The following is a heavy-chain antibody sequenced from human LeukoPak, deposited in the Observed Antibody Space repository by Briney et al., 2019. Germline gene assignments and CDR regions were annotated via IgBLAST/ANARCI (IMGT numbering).Heavy chain of an antibody. CDR2: IYDSGNT. Sequence: SETLCLTCTMSAGSFPNYWSWVRQPPGKGLEWIAYIYDSGNTIYNASLESRVTASIDRSRKQISLQMSFVTAADTAVYYCATVGVVVPTSMNYYYMHIWGKGTTDTVSS. CDR3: ATVGVVVPTSMNYYYMHI. D-gene: IGHD2-21*01. J-gene: IGHJ6*03. CDR1: AGSFPNY. V-gene: IGHV4-59*01.